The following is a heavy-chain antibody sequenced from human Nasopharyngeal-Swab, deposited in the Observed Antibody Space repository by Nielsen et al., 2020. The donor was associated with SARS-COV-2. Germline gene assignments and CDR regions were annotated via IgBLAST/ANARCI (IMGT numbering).Heavy chain of an antibody. CDR2: IRQDGGET. D-gene: IGHD2-15*01. Sequence: GESLKISCAASGFTFRSYWMSWVRQAPGKGLEWVANIRQDGGETSNADSGRGRFSISRDNAKNSLYLQMNSLRVEDTAVYFCARKGEGGFDIWGHGTMVTVSS. CDR3: ARKGEGGFDI. J-gene: IGHJ3*02. CDR1: GFTFRSYW. V-gene: IGHV3-7*04.